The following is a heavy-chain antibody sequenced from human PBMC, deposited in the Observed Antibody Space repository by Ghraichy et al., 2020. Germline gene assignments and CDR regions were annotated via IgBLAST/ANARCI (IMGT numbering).Heavy chain of an antibody. CDR3: ARDHGNYCSSTSCLRVWFDP. Sequence: SETLSLTCAVYGGSFSGYYWSWIRQPPGKGLEWIGEINHSGSTNYNPSLKSRVTISVDTSKNQFSLKLSSVTAADTAVYYCARDHGNYCSSTSCLRVWFDPWGQGTLVTVSS. J-gene: IGHJ5*02. D-gene: IGHD2-2*01. V-gene: IGHV4-34*01. CDR1: GGSFSGYY. CDR2: INHSGST.